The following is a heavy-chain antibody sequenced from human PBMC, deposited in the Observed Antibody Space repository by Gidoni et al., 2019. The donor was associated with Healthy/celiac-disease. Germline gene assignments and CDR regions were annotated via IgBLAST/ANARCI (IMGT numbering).Heavy chain of an antibody. V-gene: IGHV3-30*04. J-gene: IGHJ4*02. CDR2: ISYDGSNK. CDR1: GFPFRSYA. D-gene: IGHD2-8*02. Sequence: QVQLVESGGGVVQPGRSLRLSCAASGFPFRSYAMHWVRQAPGKGLEWVAVISYDGSNKYYADSVKGRFTISRDNSKNTLYLQMNSLRAEDTAVYYCARDLGIVLGGGFDYWGQGTLVTVSS. CDR3: ARDLGIVLGGGFDY.